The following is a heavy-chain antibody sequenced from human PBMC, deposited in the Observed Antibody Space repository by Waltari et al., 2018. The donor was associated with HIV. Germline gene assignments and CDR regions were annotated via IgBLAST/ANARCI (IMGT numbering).Heavy chain of an antibody. CDR2: INHSGST. V-gene: IGHV4-34*01. D-gene: IGHD2-15*01. Sequence: QVQLQQWGAGLLKPSETLSLTCAVYGGSFSGYYWSWIRQPPGKGLEWIGEINHSGSTNYNPSLKSRVTISVDTSKNQFSLKLSSVTAADTAVYYCARRGRVGYCSGGSCPHWFDPWGQGTLVTVSS. J-gene: IGHJ5*02. CDR1: GGSFSGYY. CDR3: ARRGRVGYCSGGSCPHWFDP.